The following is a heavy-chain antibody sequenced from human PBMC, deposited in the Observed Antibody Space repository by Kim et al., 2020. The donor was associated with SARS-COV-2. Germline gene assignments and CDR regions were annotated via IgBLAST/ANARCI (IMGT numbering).Heavy chain of an antibody. CDR3: ARAVGCGGSDCYFLFVAFDI. CDR2: ISAYNGNT. CDR1: GYTFTSHG. J-gene: IGHJ3*02. Sequence: ASVQVSCKASGYTFTSHGITWVRQAPGQGLEWMGWISAYNGNTNYAQKLQGRVTMTTDTSTSTAYMELRSLVSEDTAVYYCARAVGCGGSDCYFLFVAFDIWGQGTMVTVSS. V-gene: IGHV1-18*01. D-gene: IGHD2-21*01.